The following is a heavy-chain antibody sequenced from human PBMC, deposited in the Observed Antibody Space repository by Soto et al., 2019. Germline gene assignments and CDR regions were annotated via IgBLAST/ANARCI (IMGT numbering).Heavy chain of an antibody. CDR1: GGTISSYA. J-gene: IGHJ5*02. CDR3: ARDEAPYYYDSSGYYIGNWFDP. CDR2: IIPIFGTA. Sequence: KVSCKASGGTISSYAISWVRQAPGQGLEWTGGIIPIFGTANYAQKFQGRVTITADKSTSTAYMELSSLRSEDTAVYYCARDEAPYYYDSSGYYIGNWFDPWGQGTLVTVSS. V-gene: IGHV1-69*06. D-gene: IGHD3-22*01.